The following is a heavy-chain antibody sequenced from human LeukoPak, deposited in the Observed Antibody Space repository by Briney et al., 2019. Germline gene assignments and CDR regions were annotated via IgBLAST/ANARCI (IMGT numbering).Heavy chain of an antibody. CDR2: TRNKANSYTT. Sequence: GGSLRLSCAASGFTFSNAWMSWVRQAPGKGLEWVGRTRNKANSYTTEYAASVKGRFTISRDDSKNSLYLQMNSLKTEDTAVYYCAASGSYMPNDYWGQGTLVTVSS. CDR3: AASGSYMPNDY. J-gene: IGHJ4*02. CDR1: GFTFSNAW. D-gene: IGHD3-10*01. V-gene: IGHV3-72*01.